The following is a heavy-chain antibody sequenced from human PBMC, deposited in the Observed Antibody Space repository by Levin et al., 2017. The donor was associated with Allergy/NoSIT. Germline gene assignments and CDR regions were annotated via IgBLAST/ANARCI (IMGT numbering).Heavy chain of an antibody. V-gene: IGHV4-34*01. J-gene: IGHJ6*02. D-gene: IGHD2-2*01. CDR3: ARGRRYCSSTSCYFYYYYYYGMDV. Sequence: GSLRLSCAVYGGSFSGYYWSWIRQPPGKGLEWIGEINHSGSTNYNPSLKSRVTISVDTSKNQFSLKLSSVTAADTAVYYCARGRRYCSSTSCYFYYYYYYGMDVWGQGTTVTVSS. CDR1: GGSFSGYY. CDR2: INHSGST.